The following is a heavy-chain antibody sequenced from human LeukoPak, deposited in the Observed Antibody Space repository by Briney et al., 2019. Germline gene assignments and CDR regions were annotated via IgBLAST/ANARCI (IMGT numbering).Heavy chain of an antibody. CDR2: MNPNSGNT. Sequence: ASVKVSCKASGGTFSSYAISWVRQATGQGLEWMGWMNPNSGNTGYAQKFQGRVTMTRNTSISTAYMELSSLRSEDTAVYYCARGRMTPRSNWFDPWGQGTLVTVSS. J-gene: IGHJ5*02. V-gene: IGHV1-8*02. D-gene: IGHD2-8*01. CDR3: ARGRMTPRSNWFDP. CDR1: GGTFSSYA.